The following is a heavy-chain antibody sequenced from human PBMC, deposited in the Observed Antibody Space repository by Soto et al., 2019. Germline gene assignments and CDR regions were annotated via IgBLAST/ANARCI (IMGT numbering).Heavy chain of an antibody. CDR3: AREIVTAGGNNYFDP. CDR2: VYHTGDT. V-gene: IGHV4-4*02. J-gene: IGHJ5*02. CDR1: GGTVASSHW. Sequence: QVQLQESGPRLVKPSESLSLTCGVSGGTVASSHWWSWVRQSPGRGLEWIGNVYHTGDTNFNPSLQSRVTFTIDKSNNQVSLRLTFVTAADTAVYFCAREIVTAGGNNYFDPWGPGTLVTVSS. D-gene: IGHD2-21*02.